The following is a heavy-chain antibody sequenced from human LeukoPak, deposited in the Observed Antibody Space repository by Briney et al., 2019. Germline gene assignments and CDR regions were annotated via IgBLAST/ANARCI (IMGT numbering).Heavy chain of an antibody. CDR1: GFTFSSYA. J-gene: IGHJ4*02. D-gene: IGHD3-22*01. Sequence: GGSLRLSCAASGFTFSSYAMSWVRQAPGKGLEWVSAISGSGGSTYYADSVKGRFTISRDNSKNTPYLQMNSLRAEDTAVYYCAKVLPRAYYYDSSGSYYFDYWGQGTLVTVSS. V-gene: IGHV3-23*01. CDR3: AKVLPRAYYYDSSGSYYFDY. CDR2: ISGSGGST.